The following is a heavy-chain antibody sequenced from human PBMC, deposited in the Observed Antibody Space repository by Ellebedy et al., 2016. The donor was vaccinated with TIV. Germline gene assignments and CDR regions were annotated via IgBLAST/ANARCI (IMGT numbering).Heavy chain of an antibody. CDR3: ATGARSEGGY. CDR2: IKEDGSRT. CDR1: GFTFSIYW. V-gene: IGHV3-7*01. D-gene: IGHD2-15*01. J-gene: IGHJ4*02. Sequence: GESLKISCAASGFTFSIYWMNWVRQAPGKGLEWVANIKEDGSRTSYVDSVRGRFTISRDNAKNSLYLQMNSLRAEDTAVYYCATGARSEGGYWGQGILVTVSS.